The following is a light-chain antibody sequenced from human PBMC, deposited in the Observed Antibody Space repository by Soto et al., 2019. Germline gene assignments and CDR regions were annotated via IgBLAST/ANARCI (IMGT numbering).Light chain of an antibody. V-gene: IGKV3-20*01. J-gene: IGKJ4*01. CDR3: QQYGDSLLT. CDR2: HAS. Sequence: ENVLTQSPGTLSLSPGERSTLSSRASQSISSSYLAWYQQKPGQTPRLLIYHASNRATGIPDRVSGSGSGTDFTLTISRLEPEDFAVYYCQQYGDSLLTFGGGPKVEIK. CDR1: QSISSSY.